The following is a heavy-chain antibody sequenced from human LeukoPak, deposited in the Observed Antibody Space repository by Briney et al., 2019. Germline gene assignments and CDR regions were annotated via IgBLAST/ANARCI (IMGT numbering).Heavy chain of an antibody. J-gene: IGHJ6*02. V-gene: IGHV4-34*01. CDR1: GGSLSGYY. D-gene: IGHD2-15*01. Sequence: SETLSLTCAVYGGSLSGYYWSWIRQPPGRGLEWIGEINHSGSTNYNPSLKSRVTISVDTSKNQFSLKLSSVTAADTAVYYCARVPYCSGGSCNYYYYYGMDVWGQGTTVTVSS. CDR2: INHSGST. CDR3: ARVPYCSGGSCNYYYYYGMDV.